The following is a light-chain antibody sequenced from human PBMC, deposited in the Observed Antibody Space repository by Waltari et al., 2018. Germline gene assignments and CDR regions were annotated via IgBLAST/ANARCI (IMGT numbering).Light chain of an antibody. CDR1: QSVSSSY. V-gene: IGKV3-20*01. CDR2: GAS. Sequence: DIVLTQSPGTLSLSPGERATLSCRASQSVSSSYLAWYQQKPGQAPRLLIYGASSRATGIPDRCSGSGSGTDFTLTISRLEPEEFAVYYCQQYGSSPPSLTFGGGTKVEIK. J-gene: IGKJ4*01. CDR3: QQYGSSPPSLT.